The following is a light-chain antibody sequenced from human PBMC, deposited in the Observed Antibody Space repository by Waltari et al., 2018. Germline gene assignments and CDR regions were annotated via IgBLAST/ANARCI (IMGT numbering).Light chain of an antibody. V-gene: IGLV3-19*01. CDR2: GKN. CDR3: NSRDSNGNPFV. Sequence: SSELTQDPAVSVALGQTVRITCQGASLRYYYANWYRQKPGQAPLLVMYGKNTRPSGIPDRFSGAYSGDTASLTITGAQAEDEADYYGNSRDSNGNPFVFGPATKVTVL. J-gene: IGLJ1*01. CDR1: SLRYYY.